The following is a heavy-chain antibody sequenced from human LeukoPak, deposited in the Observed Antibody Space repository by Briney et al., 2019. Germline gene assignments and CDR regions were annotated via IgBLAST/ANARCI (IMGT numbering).Heavy chain of an antibody. V-gene: IGHV4-39*01. CDR3: ARRYSSGYYYYMDV. Sequence: SETLSLTCTVSGGSISSSSYYWGWIRQPPGKGLEWIGSIYYSGSTYYNPSLKSRVTISVDTSKNQFSLKLSSVTAADTAVYYCARRYSSGYYYYMDVWGKGTTVTISS. CDR2: IYYSGST. CDR1: GGSISSSSYY. D-gene: IGHD5-18*01. J-gene: IGHJ6*03.